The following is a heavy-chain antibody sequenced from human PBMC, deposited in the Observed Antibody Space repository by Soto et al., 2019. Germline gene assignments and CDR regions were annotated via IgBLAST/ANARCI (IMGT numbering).Heavy chain of an antibody. Sequence: SETLSLTCTVSGGSISSGGYYWSWIRQHPGKGLEWIGYIYYSGSTYYNPSLKSRVTISVDTSKNQFSLKLSSVAAADTAVYYCARDRAGVIIRTGYYYYYMDVWGKGTTVTVSS. J-gene: IGHJ6*03. CDR1: GGSISSGGYY. CDR3: ARDRAGVIIRTGYYYYYMDV. D-gene: IGHD3-10*01. CDR2: IYYSGST. V-gene: IGHV4-31*03.